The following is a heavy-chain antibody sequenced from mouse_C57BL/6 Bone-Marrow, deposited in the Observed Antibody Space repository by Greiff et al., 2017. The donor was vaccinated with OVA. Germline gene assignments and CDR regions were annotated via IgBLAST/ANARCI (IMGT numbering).Heavy chain of an antibody. CDR2: INPNNGGT. CDR1: GYTFTDYY. CDR3: ARYYGSSPRYWYFDV. V-gene: IGHV1-26*01. Sequence: VQLQQSGPELVKPGASVKISCKASGYTFTDYYMNWVKQSHGKSLEWIGDINPNNGGTSYNQKFKGKATLTVDKSSSTAYMELRSLTSEDSAVYYCARYYGSSPRYWYFDVWGTGTTVTVSS. D-gene: IGHD1-1*01. J-gene: IGHJ1*03.